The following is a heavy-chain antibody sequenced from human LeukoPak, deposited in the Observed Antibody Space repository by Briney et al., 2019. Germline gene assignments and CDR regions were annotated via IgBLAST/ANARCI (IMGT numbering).Heavy chain of an antibody. CDR3: ARSNGVVTPFDY. CDR1: GFTFSSYG. J-gene: IGHJ4*02. CDR2: ISYDGSNK. Sequence: QSGGSLRLSCAASGFTFSSYGMHWVRQAPGKGLEWVAVISYDGSNKYYADSVKGRFTISRDNSKNTLYLQMNSLRAEDTAVYYCARSNGVVTPFDYWGQGTLVTVSS. D-gene: IGHD3-3*01. V-gene: IGHV3-30*03.